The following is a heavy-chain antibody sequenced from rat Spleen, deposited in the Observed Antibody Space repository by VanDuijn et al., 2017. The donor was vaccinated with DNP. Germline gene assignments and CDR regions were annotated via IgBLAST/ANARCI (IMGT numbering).Heavy chain of an antibody. CDR2: IRYDGSRT. J-gene: IGHJ2*01. D-gene: IGHD3-8*01. V-gene: IGHV5-29*01. CDR1: GFTFSDYY. CDR3: TSNPHIRTAAPFDY. Sequence: EVQLVESDGGLVQPGRSLKLSCAASGFTFSDYYMAWVRQAPTKGLEWVATIRYDGSRTYYRDSVKGRFSLSRDNAKSTLYLQVNSLRSEDTATYFCTSNPHIRTAAPFDYWGQGVMVTVSS.